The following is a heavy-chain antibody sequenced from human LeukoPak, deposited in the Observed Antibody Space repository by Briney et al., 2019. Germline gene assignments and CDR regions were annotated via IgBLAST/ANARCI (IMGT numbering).Heavy chain of an antibody. Sequence: PGGSLRLSCAVSGFTFNNSWMNWVRQAPGKGLEWVASIRQDGNEKSYVDSLKGRFTISRDNAKNSLYLQMSSLRAEDTAVYYCARDIEAAGLFLDYWGQGTLVTVSS. D-gene: IGHD6-13*01. CDR2: IRQDGNEK. V-gene: IGHV3-7*01. CDR3: ARDIEAAGLFLDY. CDR1: GFTFNNSW. J-gene: IGHJ4*02.